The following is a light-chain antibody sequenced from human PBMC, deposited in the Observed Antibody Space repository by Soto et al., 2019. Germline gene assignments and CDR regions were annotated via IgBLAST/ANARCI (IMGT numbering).Light chain of an antibody. J-gene: IGKJ5*01. CDR3: QQYNNWPS. Sequence: ESVFTQSPGPPSLSPGERATLSCRASQTVSRNLAWYQQRPGQAPRLLIYDISNRAAGVPARFSGSGSETEFTLTIRSLQSEDFAVYFCQQYNNWPSFGQGTRLEIK. V-gene: IGKV3-15*01. CDR1: QTVSRN. CDR2: DIS.